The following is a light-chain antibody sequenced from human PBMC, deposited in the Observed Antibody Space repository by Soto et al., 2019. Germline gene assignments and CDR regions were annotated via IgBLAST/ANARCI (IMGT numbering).Light chain of an antibody. Sequence: QSVLTQPPSASGSPGQSVTISCTGTSSDVGGYNYVSWYKQHPGKAPKLMIYDVSNRPSGVSNSFSGSKSGNTASQTITGLQAEDEADYYCSSYTSSSSYVFGTGTKVTV. CDR1: SSDVGGYNY. CDR2: DVS. J-gene: IGLJ1*01. CDR3: SSYTSSSSYV. V-gene: IGLV2-14*01.